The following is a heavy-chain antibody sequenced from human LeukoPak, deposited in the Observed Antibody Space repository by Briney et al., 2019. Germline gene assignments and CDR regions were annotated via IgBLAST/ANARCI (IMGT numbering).Heavy chain of an antibody. D-gene: IGHD6-19*01. CDR1: GFTFHDYC. CDR2: INWNGGRT. J-gene: IGHJ6*03. V-gene: IGHV3-20*04. CDR3: ARTYRPGGNGWYRGYYCYMDV. Sequence: AESLTLSCAASGFTFHDYCMSWVRHAPGKGLEWVTCINWNGGRTGYADSVKARFTISRDNAKSALYLQMNSLRAEDTALYYCARTYRPGGNGWYRGYYCYMDVWGKGTTVTVSS.